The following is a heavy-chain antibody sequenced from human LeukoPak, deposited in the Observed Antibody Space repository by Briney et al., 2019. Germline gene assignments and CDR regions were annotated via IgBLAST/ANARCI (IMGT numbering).Heavy chain of an antibody. CDR3: GRHAYGGSPPLS. D-gene: IGHD3-10*01. Sequence: PSETLSLTCTVSGGSISSYYWSWIRQPPGKGLEWIGYIYYSGSTNYNPSLKSRVTISVDTSKNQFSLKLSSVTAADTAVYYCGRHAYGGSPPLSWGQGALVTVSS. J-gene: IGHJ4*02. V-gene: IGHV4-59*08. CDR1: GGSISSYY. CDR2: IYYSGST.